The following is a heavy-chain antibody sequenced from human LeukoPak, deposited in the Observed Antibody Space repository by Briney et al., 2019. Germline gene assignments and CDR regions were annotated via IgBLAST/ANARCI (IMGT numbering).Heavy chain of an antibody. CDR3: ARQGFYYGSGSQSDY. CDR2: IYPGDSDT. CDR1: GYIFTSYW. Sequence: GASLQISGQGAGYIFTSYWIGGGRQLPGKGLEGMGTIYPGDSDTRYSPSFQGQVTISADKSITTAYLQWSSLKASDTAMYYCARQGFYYGSGSQSDYWGQGTLVTVSS. V-gene: IGHV5-51*01. J-gene: IGHJ4*02. D-gene: IGHD3-10*01.